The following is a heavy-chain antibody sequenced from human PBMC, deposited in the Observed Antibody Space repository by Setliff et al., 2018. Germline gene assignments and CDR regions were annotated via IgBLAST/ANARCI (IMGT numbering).Heavy chain of an antibody. D-gene: IGHD3-10*01. V-gene: IGHV4-34*01. CDR2: INVRGDT. Sequence: PSETLSLTCVVNGASLRDHWWSVVRQSTGKGLEWLGEINVRGDTAYNAALGSRVTLSVDRAKSQLSLKLTSVAAADTAVYFCARVGRGSPIDYVDVWGKGTTVTVSS. J-gene: IGHJ6*04. CDR1: GASLRDHW. CDR3: ARVGRGSPIDYVDV.